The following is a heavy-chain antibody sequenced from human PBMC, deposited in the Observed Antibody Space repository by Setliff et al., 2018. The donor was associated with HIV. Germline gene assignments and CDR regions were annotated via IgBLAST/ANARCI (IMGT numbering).Heavy chain of an antibody. CDR3: ARDKGRPHHFDNNGYYRSDTFDI. V-gene: IGHV4-30-4*08. CDR1: GGSISSGEYY. Sequence: PSETLSLTCTVSGGSISSGEYYWSWIRQPPGKGLEWLGYISSSGGTDYNPSLNSRIIISIDTSKNQFSLRLSSVTAADTAIYYCARDKGRPHHFDNNGYYRSDTFDIWGHGTMVTVSS. J-gene: IGHJ3*02. D-gene: IGHD3-22*01. CDR2: ISSSGGT.